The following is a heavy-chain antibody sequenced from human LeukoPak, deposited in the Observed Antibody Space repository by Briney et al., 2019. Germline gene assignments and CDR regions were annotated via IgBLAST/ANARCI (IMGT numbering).Heavy chain of an antibody. CDR1: GGSISSYY. V-gene: IGHV4-4*07. CDR2: IYTSGST. D-gene: IGHD6-13*01. CDR3: AREYTGYSSSWYIDY. J-gene: IGHJ4*02. Sequence: SETLSLTCTVSGGSISSYYWSWIRQPAGKGLEWIGRIYTSGSTNYNPSLKSRVTMSVDTSKNQFSLQLSSVTAADTAVYYCAREYTGYSSSWYIDYWGQGTLVTVSS.